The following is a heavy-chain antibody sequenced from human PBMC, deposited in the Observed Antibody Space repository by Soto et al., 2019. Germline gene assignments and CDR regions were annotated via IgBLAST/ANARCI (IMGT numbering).Heavy chain of an antibody. J-gene: IGHJ4*02. V-gene: IGHV4-31*03. D-gene: IGHD5-12*01. CDR3: ARARRLSPSNFDY. Sequence: SETLSLTCTVSGGSISSGGYYWSWIRQHPGKGLEWIGYIYYSGSTYYNPSLKSRVTISVDTSKNQFSLKLSSVTAADTAVYYCARARRLSPSNFDYWGQGTLDTVSS. CDR2: IYYSGST. CDR1: GGSISSGGYY.